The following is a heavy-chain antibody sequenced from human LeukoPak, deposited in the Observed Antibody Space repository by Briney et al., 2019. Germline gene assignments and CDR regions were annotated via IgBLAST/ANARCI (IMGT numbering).Heavy chain of an antibody. CDR2: ISWNSGSI. V-gene: IGHV3-9*01. D-gene: IGHD5-18*01. J-gene: IGHJ4*02. CDR3: AQISVDTSRDRWSDFDS. CDR1: GFTFDDYA. Sequence: GGSLRLSCAASGFTFDDYAMHWVRQAPGKGLEWVSGISWNSGSIGYADSVKGRFTISRDNSKNMLYLQMNGLRVEDTAVYYCAQISVDTSRDRWSDFDSWGQGILVTVSS.